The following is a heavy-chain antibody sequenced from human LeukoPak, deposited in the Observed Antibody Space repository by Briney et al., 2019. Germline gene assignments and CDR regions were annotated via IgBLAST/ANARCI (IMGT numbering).Heavy chain of an antibody. J-gene: IGHJ2*01. CDR3: ARGAPDCGGDCYSGYFDL. CDR1: VGSFSGYY. CDR2: INHSGST. V-gene: IGHV4-34*01. D-gene: IGHD2-21*02. Sequence: SETLSLTCAVYVGSFSGYYWSWIRQPPGRGLEWVGEINHSGSTNYNPSLKSRVTISVDTSKNQFSLKLSSVTAADTAAYYCARGAPDCGGDCYSGYFDLWGRGTLVTVSS.